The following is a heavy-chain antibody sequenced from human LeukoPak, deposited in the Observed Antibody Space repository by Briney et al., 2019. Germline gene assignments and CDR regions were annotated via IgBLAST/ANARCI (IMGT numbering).Heavy chain of an antibody. J-gene: IGHJ3*02. D-gene: IGHD3-10*01. CDR3: ATNTMFRGIHAFDI. CDR1: GYSFTSYW. V-gene: IGHV5-51*01. Sequence: GESLEISCKGSGYSFTSYWIGWVRQMPGKGLEWMGIIYPGDSDTRYSPSIQGQVTISADKFISTAYLQWSSLKASDSAMYYCATNTMFRGIHAFDIWGQGTMVIVS. CDR2: IYPGDSDT.